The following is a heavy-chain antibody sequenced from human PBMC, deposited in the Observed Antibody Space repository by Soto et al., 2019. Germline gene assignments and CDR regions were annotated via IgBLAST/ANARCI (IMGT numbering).Heavy chain of an antibody. Sequence: EVQLVESGGGLVQPGGSLRLSCAASGFTVSSDYMSWVRQAPGKGLEWVSVIYSGGSTYYADSVKGRFTISRENSKNTLYLQMNSLRAEDTAVYYCARSMYSSSSGWGQGTLVTVCS. CDR3: ARSMYSSSSG. CDR1: GFTVSSDY. CDR2: IYSGGST. J-gene: IGHJ4*02. D-gene: IGHD6-6*01. V-gene: IGHV3-66*01.